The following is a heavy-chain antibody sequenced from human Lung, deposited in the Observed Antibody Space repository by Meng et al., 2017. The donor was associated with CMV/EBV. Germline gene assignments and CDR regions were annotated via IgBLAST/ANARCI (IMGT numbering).Heavy chain of an antibody. CDR3: ARDWQGGAEPYGMDV. CDR1: GGSITSYY. J-gene: IGHJ6*02. D-gene: IGHD1-14*01. CDR2: MYYSRDA. Sequence: SETLSLXCTVSGGSITSYYWSWIRQPPGKGLEWIAYMYYSRDASYNPSLRSRVTVSVDTSKSQFSLQLSSVTAADTAVYYCARDWQGGAEPYGMDVWGQGTTVTFPS. V-gene: IGHV4-59*01.